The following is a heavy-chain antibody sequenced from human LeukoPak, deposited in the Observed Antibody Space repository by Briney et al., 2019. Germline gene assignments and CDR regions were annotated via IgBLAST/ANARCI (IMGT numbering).Heavy chain of an antibody. Sequence: ASVKVSCKASGGTFSSYAISWVRQAPGQGLEWMGRIIPILGIANYAQKFQGRVTITADKSTSTAYMELSSLRSEDTAVYYCARLVAEGGSYFPFDYWGQGTLVTVSS. J-gene: IGHJ4*02. V-gene: IGHV1-69*04. CDR1: GGTFSSYA. CDR3: ARLVAEGGSYFPFDY. D-gene: IGHD2/OR15-2a*01. CDR2: IIPILGIA.